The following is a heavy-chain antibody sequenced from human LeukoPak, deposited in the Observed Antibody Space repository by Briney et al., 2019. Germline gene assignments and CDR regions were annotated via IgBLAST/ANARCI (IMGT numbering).Heavy chain of an antibody. CDR3: ARSFGDRSGYFPQPLSFDP. Sequence: PSETLSLTCTVSGGSISSSSYYWGWIRQPPGKGLEWIGSIYYSGSTYYNPSLKSRVTISVDTSKNRFSLKLSSVTAADTAVYYCARSFGDRSGYFPQPLSFDPWGQGTLVAVSS. CDR2: IYYSGST. J-gene: IGHJ5*02. V-gene: IGHV4-39*01. CDR1: GGSISSSSYY. D-gene: IGHD3-22*01.